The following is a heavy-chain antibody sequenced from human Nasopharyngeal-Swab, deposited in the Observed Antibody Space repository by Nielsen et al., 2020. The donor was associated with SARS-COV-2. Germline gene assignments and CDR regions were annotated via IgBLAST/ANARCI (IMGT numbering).Heavy chain of an antibody. D-gene: IGHD2-2*01. CDR1: GGSISSYY. CDR3: ASNSTSWYGSSFDI. Sequence: SETLSLTCTVSGGSISSYYWSWIRQPPGKGLAWIGYIYYSGSTNYNTSLKSRVTISVDTSKNQFSLKLISVTAADTAVYYCASNSTSWYGSSFDIWGQGTMVTVSS. CDR2: IYYSGST. J-gene: IGHJ3*02. V-gene: IGHV4-59*01.